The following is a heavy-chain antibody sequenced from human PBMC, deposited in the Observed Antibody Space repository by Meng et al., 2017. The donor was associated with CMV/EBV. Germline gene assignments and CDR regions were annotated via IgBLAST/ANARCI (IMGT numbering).Heavy chain of an antibody. CDR2: IYYSGST. V-gene: IGHV4-59*01. Sequence: SETLSLTCTVSGGSISSYYWSWIRQPPGKGLEWIGYIYYSGSTNYNTSLKSRVTISVDTSKNQFSLKLSSVTAADTAVYYCARDSRGHGGEFDPWGQGTLVTVSS. J-gene: IGHJ5*02. CDR1: GGSISSYY. D-gene: IGHD3-10*01. CDR3: ARDSRGHGGEFDP.